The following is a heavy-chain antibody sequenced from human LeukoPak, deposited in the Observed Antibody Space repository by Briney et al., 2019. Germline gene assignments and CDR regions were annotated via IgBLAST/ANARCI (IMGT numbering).Heavy chain of an antibody. CDR3: ARWVGGYSYGYDY. CDR1: GVSISSGDYY. CDR2: IYYSGST. J-gene: IGHJ4*02. V-gene: IGHV4-30-4*01. Sequence: SETLSLTCTVSGVSISSGDYYWSWIRQPPGKGLECIGYIYYSGSTYHNPSLKSRVTISVDTSKNQFSLKLTSVTAADTAVYYCARWVGGYSYGYDYWGQGTLVTVSS. D-gene: IGHD5-18*01.